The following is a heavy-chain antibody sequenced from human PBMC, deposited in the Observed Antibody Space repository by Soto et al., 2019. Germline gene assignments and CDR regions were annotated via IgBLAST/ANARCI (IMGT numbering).Heavy chain of an antibody. CDR1: GYTFTSNY. Sequence: ASVKVSCKASGYTFTSNYMHWVRQAPGQGLEWMGIINPSGGSTSYAQKFQGRVTMTRNTSTSTVYMELSSLRSEDTAVYYCAREEGWGYCSSTSCYDAFDIWGQGTMVTVSS. J-gene: IGHJ3*02. D-gene: IGHD2-2*01. CDR3: AREEGWGYCSSTSCYDAFDI. CDR2: INPSGGST. V-gene: IGHV1-46*01.